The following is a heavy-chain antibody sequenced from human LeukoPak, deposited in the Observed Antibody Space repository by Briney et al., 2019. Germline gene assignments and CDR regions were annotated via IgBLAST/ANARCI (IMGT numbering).Heavy chain of an antibody. D-gene: IGHD1-1*01. Sequence: GGSLRLSCAASGFTFSSYAMSWVRQAPGKGLEWVSAISGSGGSTYYADSVKGRFTISRDNSKHTLYLQMNRLRAEDTAVYYCAKIQPSSWEGGYWGQGTLVTVSS. CDR2: ISGSGGST. J-gene: IGHJ4*02. CDR3: AKIQPSSWEGGY. CDR1: GFTFSSYA. V-gene: IGHV3-23*01.